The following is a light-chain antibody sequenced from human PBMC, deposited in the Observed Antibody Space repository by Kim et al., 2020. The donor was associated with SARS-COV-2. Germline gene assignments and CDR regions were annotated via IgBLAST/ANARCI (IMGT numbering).Light chain of an antibody. Sequence: QSVLTQPPSVSAAPGQKVTISCSGGRSNIGTNPVSWYQPFPGTAPKLITYDNDKRPSGIPDRFSSSKSGPSATLGITGLRTGDEADYYCATWDSSLSVGVFGGGTQLTVL. CDR3: ATWDSSLSVGV. V-gene: IGLV1-51*01. CDR2: DND. J-gene: IGLJ3*02. CDR1: RSNIGTNP.